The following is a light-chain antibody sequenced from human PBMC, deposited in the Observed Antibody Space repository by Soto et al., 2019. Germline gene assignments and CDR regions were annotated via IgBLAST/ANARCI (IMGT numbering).Light chain of an antibody. Sequence: QSVLTQPPSASGTPGQRVTISCSGSSSNIGSNYVYWYQQLPGTAPKLLIYTNSQRPSGVPDRFSGSKSGTSASLAISWLRSEDEADYYCAAWDDSLSGPVFGGGTKLTVL. CDR1: SSNIGSNY. CDR2: TNS. CDR3: AAWDDSLSGPV. V-gene: IGLV1-47*02. J-gene: IGLJ3*02.